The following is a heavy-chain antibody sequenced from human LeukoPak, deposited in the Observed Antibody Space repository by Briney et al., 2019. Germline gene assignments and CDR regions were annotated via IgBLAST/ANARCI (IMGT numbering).Heavy chain of an antibody. D-gene: IGHD3-22*01. CDR1: GFTFSGCA. V-gene: IGHV3-23*01. CDR3: AKRLDSSGYLFDY. J-gene: IGHJ4*02. CDR2: ISGSGGTT. Sequence: GGSLRLSCAVSGFTFSGCAMSWVRQAPGKGLEWVSTISGSGGTTYYADSVKGRFTISRDNSKNTLYLQMNSLRAEDTAVYFCAKRLDSSGYLFDYWGQGTLVTVSS.